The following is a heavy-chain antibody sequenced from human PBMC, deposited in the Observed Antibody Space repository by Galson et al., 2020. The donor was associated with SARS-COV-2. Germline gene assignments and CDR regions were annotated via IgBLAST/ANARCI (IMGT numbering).Heavy chain of an antibody. Sequence: SETLSLTCTVSGGSINIHTYSWSWIRQPAGKGREWIGRTYSSASTNYNHSLKSRVTISVHTSKNQFSLKLSSVTAADSAVYYCTRAYVGLRDGMGVWGQGTTVTVFS. D-gene: IGHD4-17*01. CDR3: TRAYVGLRDGMGV. J-gene: IGHJ6*02. CDR1: GGSINIHTYS. CDR2: TYSSAST. V-gene: IGHV4-61*02.